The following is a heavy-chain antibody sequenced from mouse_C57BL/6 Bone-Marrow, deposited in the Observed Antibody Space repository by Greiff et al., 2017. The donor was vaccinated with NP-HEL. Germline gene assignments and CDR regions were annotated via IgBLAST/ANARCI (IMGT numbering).Heavy chain of an antibody. D-gene: IGHD2-4*01. Sequence: QVQLKESGPGLVQPSQSLSITCTVSGFSLTSYGVHWVRQSPGKGLEWLGVIWSGGSTDYNAAFISRLSISKDNSKSQVFFKMNSLQADDAAIYYCATYDYDLSWFAYWGQGTLVTVSA. J-gene: IGHJ3*01. CDR3: ATYDYDLSWFAY. CDR2: IWSGGST. V-gene: IGHV2-2*01. CDR1: GFSLTSYG.